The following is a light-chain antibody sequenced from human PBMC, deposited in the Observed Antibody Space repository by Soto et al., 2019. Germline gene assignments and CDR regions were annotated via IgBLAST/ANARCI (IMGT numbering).Light chain of an antibody. CDR2: GAS. CDR3: QQYASSPWT. CDR1: QSISSSS. V-gene: IGKV3-20*01. J-gene: IGKJ1*01. Sequence: EIVLTQSPGTLSLSAGERATLSCRASQSISSSSLSWYQQKPGQAPRLLIYGASTRATGIPERFSGSGSGTDFSLTINRLEPEDFAVYYCQQYASSPWTFGQGTKVDIK.